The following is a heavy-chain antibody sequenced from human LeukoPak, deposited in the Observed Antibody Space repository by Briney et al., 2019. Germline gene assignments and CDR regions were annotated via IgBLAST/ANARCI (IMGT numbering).Heavy chain of an antibody. D-gene: IGHD6-19*01. CDR2: ISRGGSST. CDR3: AKSVAGKGDLLGAEPDY. J-gene: IGHJ4*02. V-gene: IGHV3-23*01. CDR1: GFTFSYYA. Sequence: GRSLRLSCAASGFTFSYYAMTWVRQAPGKGLEWISGISRGGSSTFYADSVKGRFTVSRDNSRNTLFLQMHSLRGEDTAVYYCAKSVAGKGDLLGAEPDYWGQGVLVSVS.